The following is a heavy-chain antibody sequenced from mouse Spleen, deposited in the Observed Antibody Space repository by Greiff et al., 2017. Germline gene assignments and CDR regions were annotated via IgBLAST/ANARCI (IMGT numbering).Heavy chain of an antibody. Sequence: VKLVESGAELVKPGASVKMSCKASGYTFTSYWITWVKQRPGQGLEWIGDIYPGSGSTNYNEKFKSKATLTVDTSSSTAYMQLSSLTSEDSAVYYCARRTGGGFAYWGQGTLVTVSA. V-gene: IGHV1-55*01. CDR3: ARRTGGGFAY. J-gene: IGHJ3*01. D-gene: IGHD1-1*02. CDR1: GYTFTSYW. CDR2: IYPGSGST.